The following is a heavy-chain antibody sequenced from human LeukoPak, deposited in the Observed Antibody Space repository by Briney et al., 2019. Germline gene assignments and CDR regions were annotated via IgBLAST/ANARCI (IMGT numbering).Heavy chain of an antibody. CDR1: GFTSSNHG. V-gene: IGHV3-23*01. CDR2: VSPPGGGT. CDR3: ARDLAWGAFDY. Sequence: PGGSLRLSCAASGFTSSNHGMNWVRQAPGKGLEWLSGVSPPGGGTYYADSVEGRFTISRDDSKNTLSLQMNSLRVEDTAVYYCARDLAWGAFDYWGQGTLVTVSS. J-gene: IGHJ4*02. D-gene: IGHD7-27*01.